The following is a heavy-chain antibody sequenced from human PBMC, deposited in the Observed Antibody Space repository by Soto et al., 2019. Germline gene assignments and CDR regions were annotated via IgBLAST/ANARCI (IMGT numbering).Heavy chain of an antibody. CDR2: IYYSGST. J-gene: IGHJ6*02. V-gene: IGHV4-31*03. CDR1: GGSISSGGYY. Sequence: PSETLSLTCTVSGGSISSGGYYWSWIRQDPGKGLEWIGYIYYSGSTYYNPSLKSRVTISVDTSKNQFSLKLSSVTAADTAVYYCARVDGSGSNPYYYYGMDVWGQGTTVTVSS. D-gene: IGHD3-10*01. CDR3: ARVDGSGSNPYYYYGMDV.